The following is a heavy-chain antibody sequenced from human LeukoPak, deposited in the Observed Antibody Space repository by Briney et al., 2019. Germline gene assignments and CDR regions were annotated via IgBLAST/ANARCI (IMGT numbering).Heavy chain of an antibody. CDR2: ISWNSGSI. D-gene: IGHD3-22*01. J-gene: IGHJ4*02. V-gene: IGHV3-9*01. CDR3: AKDIGIGYDSSGYHY. Sequence: GGSLRLSCAPSGFTFDDYAMHWVRQAPGKCLELVSGISWNSGSIVYADSVKGRFTISRDNAKNSLYLQMNSLRAEDTALYYCAKDIGIGYDSSGYHYWGQGTLVTVSS. CDR1: GFTFDDYA.